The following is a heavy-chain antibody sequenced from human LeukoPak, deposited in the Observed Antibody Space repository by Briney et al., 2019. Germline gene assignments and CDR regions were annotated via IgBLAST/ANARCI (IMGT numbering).Heavy chain of an antibody. D-gene: IGHD6-13*01. CDR3: ARSRGGAAAADFDP. CDR2: ISYSGTT. Sequence: SETLSLTCTVSGGSISSRGYYWGWIRQHPGKGLEWIGYISYSGTTYYNPSLKSRATVSVDTSKNHFSLNLISMTDADTAMYYCARSRGGAAAADFDPWGQGTLVTVSS. CDR1: GGSISSRGYY. V-gene: IGHV4-31*03. J-gene: IGHJ5*02.